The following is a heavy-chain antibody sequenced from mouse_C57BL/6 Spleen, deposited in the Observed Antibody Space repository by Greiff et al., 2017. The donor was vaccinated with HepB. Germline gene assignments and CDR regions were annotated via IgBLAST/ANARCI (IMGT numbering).Heavy chain of an antibody. CDR1: GYSFTDYN. D-gene: IGHD1-1*01. Sequence: EVQLQQSGPELVKPGASVKISCKASGYSFTDYNMNWVKQSNGKSLEWIGVINPNYGTTSYNQKFKGKATLTVDKSSSTAYMQRNSLTSEDSAVYYCARYYGSSYDAMDYWGQGTSVTVSS. V-gene: IGHV1-39*01. J-gene: IGHJ4*01. CDR2: INPNYGTT. CDR3: ARYYGSSYDAMDY.